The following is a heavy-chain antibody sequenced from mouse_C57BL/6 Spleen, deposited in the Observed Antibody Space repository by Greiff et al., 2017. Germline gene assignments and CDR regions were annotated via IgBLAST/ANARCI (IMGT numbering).Heavy chain of an antibody. CDR1: GFSLSTSGMG. Sequence: QVTLKVSGPGILQSSQTLSLTCSFSGFSLSTSGMGVSWIRQPSGQGLEWLAHIYWDDDKRYNPSLESRLTISKDTSRNQVFLKITSVDPADTATYYCARSGYYYGSSFWYFDVWGTGTTVTVSS. V-gene: IGHV8-12*01. CDR3: ARSGYYYGSSFWYFDV. J-gene: IGHJ1*03. CDR2: IYWDDDK. D-gene: IGHD1-1*01.